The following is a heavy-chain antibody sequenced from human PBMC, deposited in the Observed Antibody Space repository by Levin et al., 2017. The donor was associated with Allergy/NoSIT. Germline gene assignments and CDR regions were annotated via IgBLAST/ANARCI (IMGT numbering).Heavy chain of an antibody. CDR1: GFTFSGYA. CDR2: IRGSGDNT. Sequence: PGESLKISCVASGFTFSGYAMSWVRQAPGKGLEWVSAIRGSGDNTYYADSAQGRFTISRDNAKNTLYLQMNSLRAEDTAVYSCAKDHGGPYRYYGMDVWGQGTTVTVSS. V-gene: IGHV3-23*01. D-gene: IGHD3-16*01. J-gene: IGHJ6*02. CDR3: AKDHGGPYRYYGMDV.